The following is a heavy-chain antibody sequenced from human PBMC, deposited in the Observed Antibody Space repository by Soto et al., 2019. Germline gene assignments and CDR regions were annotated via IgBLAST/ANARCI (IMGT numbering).Heavy chain of an antibody. V-gene: IGHV4-34*01. J-gene: IGHJ4*02. CDR2: INHSGST. CDR1: GGSFSGYY. D-gene: IGHD2-2*01. CDR3: ARGPAGYCSSTSCYFPFFDY. Sequence: KASETLSLTCAVYGGSFSGYYWSWIRQPPGKGLEWIGEINHSGSTNYNPSLKSRVTISVDTSKNQFSLKLSSVTAADTAVYYCARGPAGYCSSTSCYFPFFDYWGQGTLVTVSS.